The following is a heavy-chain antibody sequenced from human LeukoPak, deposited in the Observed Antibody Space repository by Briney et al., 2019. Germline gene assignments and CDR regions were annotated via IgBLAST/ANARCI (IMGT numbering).Heavy chain of an antibody. CDR2: INPNSGGT. CDR1: GYTFTGYY. V-gene: IGHV1-2*02. D-gene: IGHD1-1*01. CDR3: ARDLVNWNENRMRFDP. Sequence: GASVKVSCKASGYTFTGYYMHWVRQAPGQGLEWMGWINPNSGGTNYAQKFQGRVTMTRDTSISTAYMELSRLRSDDTAVYYCARDLVNWNENRMRFDPWGQGTLVTVSS. J-gene: IGHJ5*02.